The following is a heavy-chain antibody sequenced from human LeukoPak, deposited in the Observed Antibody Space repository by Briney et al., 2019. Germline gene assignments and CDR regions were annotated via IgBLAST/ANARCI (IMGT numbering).Heavy chain of an antibody. V-gene: IGHV3-33*01. J-gene: IGHJ4*02. CDR1: GFTFSSYG. D-gene: IGHD4-17*01. CDR2: IWYDGSNK. CDR3: ARDYGDYRGNYFDY. Sequence: GGSLRLSCAASGFTFSSYGMHWVRQALGKGLEWVAVIWYDGSNKYYADSVKGRFTISRDNSKNTLYLQMNSLRAEDTAVYYCARDYGDYRGNYFDYWGQGTLVTVSS.